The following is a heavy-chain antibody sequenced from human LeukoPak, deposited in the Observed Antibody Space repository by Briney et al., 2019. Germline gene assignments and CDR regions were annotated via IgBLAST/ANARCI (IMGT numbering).Heavy chain of an antibody. CDR3: ARRHPDCSGGSCYWFDP. CDR2: MNPNSGNT. CDR1: GYTFTGYD. J-gene: IGHJ5*02. V-gene: IGHV1-8*01. D-gene: IGHD2-15*01. Sequence: ASVKVSCKASGYTFTGYDINWVRQATGQGLEWMGWMNPNSGNTGYAQKFQGRVTMTRNTSISTAYMELSSLRSEDTAVYYCARRHPDCSGGSCYWFDPWGQGTLVTVSS.